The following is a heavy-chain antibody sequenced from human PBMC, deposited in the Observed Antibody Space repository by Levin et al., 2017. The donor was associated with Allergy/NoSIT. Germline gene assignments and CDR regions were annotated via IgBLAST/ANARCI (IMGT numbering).Heavy chain of an antibody. CDR1: GFTFSDHY. Sequence: PGGSLRLSCAASGFTFSDHYMNWIRQGPGKGLEWVSYISSSGNNIKYADSVKGRFTISRDNAKNSLYLQVNNLSAEDTAVYYCARALDSSGPNFDFWGQGTLVTVSS. J-gene: IGHJ5*01. V-gene: IGHV3-11*01. CDR3: ARALDSSGPNFDF. D-gene: IGHD3-22*01. CDR2: ISSSGNNI.